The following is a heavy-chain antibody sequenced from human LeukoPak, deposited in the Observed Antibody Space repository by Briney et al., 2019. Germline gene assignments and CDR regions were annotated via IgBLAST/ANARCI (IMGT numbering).Heavy chain of an antibody. Sequence: GGSLRLSCAASGFTFSSYDMHWVRQATGKGLEWVSAIGSAGDTYYPGPVKGRFTISRENAKNSLYLQMNSLRAGDTAVYYCARALGVNYDFWSGSRSYYGMDVWGQGTTITVSS. CDR1: GFTFSSYD. J-gene: IGHJ6*02. D-gene: IGHD3-3*01. CDR3: ARALGVNYDFWSGSRSYYGMDV. V-gene: IGHV3-13*01. CDR2: IGSAGDT.